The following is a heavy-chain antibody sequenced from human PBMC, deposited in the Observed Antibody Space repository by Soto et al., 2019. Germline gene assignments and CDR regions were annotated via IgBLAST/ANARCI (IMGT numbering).Heavy chain of an antibody. Sequence: PGGSLRLSCAASGFTFSSYAMHWVRQAPGKGLEWVAVISYDGSNKYYADSVKGRFTISRDNSKNTLYLQMNSLRAEDTAVYYCAKDRSLCYYDTHYYDVQDVWGQGSSVIGSS. D-gene: IGHD3-22*01. J-gene: IGHJ6*02. CDR2: ISYDGSNK. V-gene: IGHV3-30-3*01. CDR3: AKDRSLCYYDTHYYDVQDV. CDR1: GFTFSSYA.